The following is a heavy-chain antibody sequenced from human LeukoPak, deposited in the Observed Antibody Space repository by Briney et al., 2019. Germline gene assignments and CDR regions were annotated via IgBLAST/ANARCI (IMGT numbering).Heavy chain of an antibody. CDR1: GGTFSSYG. CDR3: ARRFVDWNTYSQYYFDY. D-gene: IGHD1/OR15-1a*01. CDR2: IIPIFGTA. V-gene: IGHV1-69*06. J-gene: IGHJ4*02. Sequence: ASVKVSCKASGGTFSSYGISWVRRAPGQGLERMGGIIPIFGTANYAQKFQGRVTITADKSTSTAYMELSSLRSEDTAVYYCARRFVDWNTYSQYYFDYWGQGTLVTVSS.